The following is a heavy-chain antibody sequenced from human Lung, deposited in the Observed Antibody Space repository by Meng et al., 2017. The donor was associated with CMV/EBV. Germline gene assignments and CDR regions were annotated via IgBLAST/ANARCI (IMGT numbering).Heavy chain of an antibody. Sequence: GGFLRLSXAALGFTSSSYSMNWVRQAPGKVLEWVSSISSSGTYIYYADSVKGRFTISRDNAQNSLYLQMNSLRAEDTAVYYCARDVSPRSSAYFAIYYFYALDVWGQGTTVTVSS. CDR3: ARDVSPRSSAYFAIYYFYALDV. D-gene: IGHD2/OR15-2a*01. V-gene: IGHV3-21*01. CDR2: ISSSGTYI. J-gene: IGHJ6*02. CDR1: GFTSSSYS.